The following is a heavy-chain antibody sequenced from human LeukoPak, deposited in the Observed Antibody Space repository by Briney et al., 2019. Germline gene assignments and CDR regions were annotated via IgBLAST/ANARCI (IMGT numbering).Heavy chain of an antibody. CDR1: GGSISSSSYY. J-gene: IGHJ1*01. Sequence: EXLSLTCTVSGGSISSSSYYWGWVRQPPGKGLEWIGSIYYSGSTYYNPSLKSRVTISVDTSKNQFSLKLSSVTAADTAVYYCARWNIAAAGIWSDWGQGTLVTVSS. CDR2: IYYSGST. V-gene: IGHV4-39*01. CDR3: ARWNIAAAGIWSD. D-gene: IGHD6-13*01.